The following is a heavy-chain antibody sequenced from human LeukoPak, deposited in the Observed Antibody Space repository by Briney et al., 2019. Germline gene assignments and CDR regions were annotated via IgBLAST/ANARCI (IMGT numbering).Heavy chain of an antibody. D-gene: IGHD5-18*01. Sequence: AAVTVSFKASVYSFTIYGIGWVRQAPRQGREGMGWITAGNGNTNFAQKVQGRVTMTTDTSTSTAYMELRSLRSNDTAVYFCARDLARGYSYGYNAFDIWGQGTMVTVSS. V-gene: IGHV1-18*01. CDR3: ARDLARGYSYGYNAFDI. CDR1: VYSFTIYG. J-gene: IGHJ3*02. CDR2: ITAGNGNT.